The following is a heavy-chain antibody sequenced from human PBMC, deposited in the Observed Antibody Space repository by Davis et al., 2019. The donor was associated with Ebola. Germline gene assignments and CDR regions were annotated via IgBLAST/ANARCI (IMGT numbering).Heavy chain of an antibody. D-gene: IGHD3-10*01. Sequence: ASVKVSCKASGYTFTSYGISWVRQAPGQGLEWMGWISAYNGNTNYAQKLQGRVTMTTDTSTSTAYMELSSLRSEDTAVYYCARDGRFRDRSWFDPWGQGTLVTVSS. J-gene: IGHJ5*02. CDR2: ISAYNGNT. CDR1: GYTFTSYG. V-gene: IGHV1-18*01. CDR3: ARDGRFRDRSWFDP.